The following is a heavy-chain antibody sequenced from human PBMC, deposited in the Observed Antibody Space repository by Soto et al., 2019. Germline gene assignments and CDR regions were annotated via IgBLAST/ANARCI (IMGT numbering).Heavy chain of an antibody. Sequence: GGSLRLSCAGSGCTFSRYAVGWFRQAPGKGLEWVSAISGSGGSTYYADSVKGRFTISRDNSKNTLYLQMNSLRAEDTAVYYCAKDREQLADSEGIDYWGQGTLVTVSS. J-gene: IGHJ4*02. CDR2: ISGSGGST. CDR1: GCTFSRYA. CDR3: AKDREQLADSEGIDY. D-gene: IGHD6-13*01. V-gene: IGHV3-23*01.